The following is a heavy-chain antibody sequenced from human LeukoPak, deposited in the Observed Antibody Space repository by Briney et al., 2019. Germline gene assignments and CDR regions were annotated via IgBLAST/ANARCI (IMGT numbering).Heavy chain of an antibody. CDR1: GFTFTKYA. CDR3: AKEGGITMVRGLDY. D-gene: IGHD3-10*01. J-gene: IGHJ4*02. CDR2: ISGSGGST. Sequence: GGSLRLSCAASGFTFTKYAMSWVRQAPGKGLEWVSAISGSGGSTYYADSVKGRFTISRDNSKNTLYLQMNSLRAEDTAVYYCAKEGGITMVRGLDYWGQGTLVTVSS. V-gene: IGHV3-23*01.